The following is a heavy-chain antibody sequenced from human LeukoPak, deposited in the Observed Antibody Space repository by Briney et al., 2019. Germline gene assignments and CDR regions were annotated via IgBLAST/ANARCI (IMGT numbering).Heavy chain of an antibody. CDR1: GLTVSSNY. V-gene: IGHV3-11*01. Sequence: GGSLRLSCAASGLTVSSNYMSWVRQAPGKGLEWVSHISSSGSIIYYADSVKGRFTISRDNAKNSLYLQMNSLRAEDTAVYYCARRNSYYYYLDVWGKRTTVTISS. J-gene: IGHJ6*03. CDR3: ARRNSYYYYLDV. CDR2: ISSSGSII.